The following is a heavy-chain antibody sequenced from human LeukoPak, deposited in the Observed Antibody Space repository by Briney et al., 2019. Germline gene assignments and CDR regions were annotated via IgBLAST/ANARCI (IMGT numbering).Heavy chain of an antibody. CDR2: IYHSGST. CDR1: GYSISSGYY. V-gene: IGHV4-38-2*02. J-gene: IGHJ6*03. CDR3: ARHRSSWYPDYYMDV. D-gene: IGHD6-13*01. Sequence: PSETLSLTCTVSGYSISSGYYWGWIRQPPGKGLERIGSIYHSGSTYYNPSLKSRVTISVDTSKNQFSLKLSSVTAADTAVYYCARHRSSWYPDYYMDVWGKGTTVTVSS.